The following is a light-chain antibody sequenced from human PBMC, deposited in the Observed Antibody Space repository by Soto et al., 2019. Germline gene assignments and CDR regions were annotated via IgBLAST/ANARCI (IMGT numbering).Light chain of an antibody. V-gene: IGLV2-8*01. Sequence: QSVLTQPPSASGSPGQSVTISCTGTSSDVGGYNYVSWYQQHPGKAPKLMIYEVSKRPSGVPDRFSGSKSGNTASLTVSGLQAEDEADYYCSSYAGRNNWVFGGGTQLTVL. CDR2: EVS. CDR3: SSYAGRNNWV. J-gene: IGLJ3*02. CDR1: SSDVGGYNY.